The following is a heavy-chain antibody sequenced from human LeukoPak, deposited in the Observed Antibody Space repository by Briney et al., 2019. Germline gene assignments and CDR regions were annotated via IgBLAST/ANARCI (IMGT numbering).Heavy chain of an antibody. CDR1: GYSFTSYW. D-gene: IGHD1-26*01. V-gene: IGHV5-51*01. CDR3: ARQGEATIDY. J-gene: IGHJ4*02. Sequence: GESLQISCQDSGYSFTSYWIGWVRQMPGKGLGWMGIIYPGDSDTRYSPSFQGQVTISADKSISTAYLQWSSLKASDTAMYYCARQGEATIDYWGKGTLVTVSS. CDR2: IYPGDSDT.